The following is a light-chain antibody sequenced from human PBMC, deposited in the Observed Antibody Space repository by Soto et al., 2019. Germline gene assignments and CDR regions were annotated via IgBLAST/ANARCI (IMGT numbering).Light chain of an antibody. CDR1: SSNIGSNT. Sequence: QSVLTQPPSASGTPGQRVTISCSGSSSNIGSNTVNWYQQLPGTAPKLLIYSNNQRPSGVPDRFSGSNSGTSASLAISGRQSADEAAYYCAAWDTSMNGRVFGGGTKLTVL. CDR2: SNN. J-gene: IGLJ2*01. CDR3: AAWDTSMNGRV. V-gene: IGLV1-44*01.